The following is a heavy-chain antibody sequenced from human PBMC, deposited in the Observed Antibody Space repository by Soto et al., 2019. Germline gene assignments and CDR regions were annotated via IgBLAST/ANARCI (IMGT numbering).Heavy chain of an antibody. D-gene: IGHD3-22*01. CDR1: GGSISSYD. CDR2: IYYSGIT. Sequence: PSETLSLTGTVCGGSISSYDCSWIRQPPWKGLEWIGYIYYSGITNYNPSLKSRVTISVDTSKNQFSLKLSSVTAADTAVYYCASAKAPPYYDSSGDQKGGAFDICCQPTMVTV. J-gene: IGHJ3*02. V-gene: IGHV4-59*01. CDR3: ASAKAPPYYDSSGDQKGGAFDI.